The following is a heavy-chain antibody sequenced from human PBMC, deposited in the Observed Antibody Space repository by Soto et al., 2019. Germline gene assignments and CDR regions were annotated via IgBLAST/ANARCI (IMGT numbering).Heavy chain of an antibody. Sequence: TLSLTCPVSGGSISSGGYYWSWIRQHPGKGLERIGYIYYSGSTYYNPSLKSRVTISVDTSKNQFSLKLSSVTAADTAVYYCARSRWFGEFPFDYWGQGTLVTVS. D-gene: IGHD3-10*01. J-gene: IGHJ4*02. V-gene: IGHV4-31*03. CDR2: IYYSGST. CDR3: ARSRWFGEFPFDY. CDR1: GGSISSGGYY.